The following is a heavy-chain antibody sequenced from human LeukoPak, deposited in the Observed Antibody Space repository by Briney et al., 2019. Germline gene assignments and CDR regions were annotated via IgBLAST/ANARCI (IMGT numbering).Heavy chain of an antibody. CDR3: TRDRSWFGELYSNWFDR. CDR2: IRSKAYGGTT. V-gene: IGHV3-49*03. Sequence: PGRSLRLSCTASGFTFGDYAMSWFRQAPGKGLEWVGFIRSKAYGGTTEYAASVKGRFTISRDDSKSIAYLQMNSLKTEDTAVYYCTRDRSWFGELYSNWFDRWGQGTLVTVSS. D-gene: IGHD3-10*01. J-gene: IGHJ5*02. CDR1: GFTFGDYA.